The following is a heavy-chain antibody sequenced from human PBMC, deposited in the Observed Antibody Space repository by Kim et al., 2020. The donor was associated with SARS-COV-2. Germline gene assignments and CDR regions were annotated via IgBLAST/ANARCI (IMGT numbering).Heavy chain of an antibody. CDR3: AKYRITTCCGFDI. V-gene: IGHV3-23*01. J-gene: IGHJ3*02. D-gene: IGHD2-2*01. Sequence: GGSLRLSCGASGFTFGSYAMTWVRQAPGKGLEWVSAISASGASTYYADSVKGRFSISRDNSKNTLYLQMSSLRAEDTAVYSCAKYRITTCCGFDIWGQGTVVTVSS. CDR1: GFTFGSYA. CDR2: ISASGAST.